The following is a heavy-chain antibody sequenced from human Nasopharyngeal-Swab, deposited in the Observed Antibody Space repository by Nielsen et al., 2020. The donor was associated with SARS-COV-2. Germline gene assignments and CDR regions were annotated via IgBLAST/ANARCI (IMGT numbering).Heavy chain of an antibody. D-gene: IGHD1-1*01. Sequence: GESLKISCAASGFTFSSYGMHWVRQAPGKGLEWVAVISYDGSNKYYADSVKGRFTISRDNSKNTLYLQMNSLRAEDTAVYYCAHNRIGHYYYMDVWGKGTTVTVSS. V-gene: IGHV3-30*03. J-gene: IGHJ6*03. CDR1: GFTFSSYG. CDR2: ISYDGSNK. CDR3: AHNRIGHYYYMDV.